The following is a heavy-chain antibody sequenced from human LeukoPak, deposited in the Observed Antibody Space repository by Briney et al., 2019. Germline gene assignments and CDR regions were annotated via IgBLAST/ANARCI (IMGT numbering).Heavy chain of an antibody. CDR3: ARVGYSLFNFDY. Sequence: GGSLRLSCAASGFTVSSNYMSWVRQAPGKGLEWVSSISSSGNYIYYADSVKGRFTISRDNAANSLYLLMNSLRVEDTAVYYCARVGYSLFNFDYWGQGALVTVSS. V-gene: IGHV3-21*01. J-gene: IGHJ4*02. CDR1: GFTVSSNY. D-gene: IGHD5-18*01. CDR2: ISSSGNYI.